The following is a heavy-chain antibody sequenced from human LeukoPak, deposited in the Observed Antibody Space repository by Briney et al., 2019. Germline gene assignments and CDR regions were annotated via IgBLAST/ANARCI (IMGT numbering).Heavy chain of an antibody. V-gene: IGHV3-30*04. Sequence: GGSLRLSCAASGFTFTSYTMNWVRQAPGKGLEWVALISYDGRNIYYADSVKGRFTISRDNSKNTLFLQMNTLRVDDTAVYYCARDFYRIVVVPHYFDYWGQGTPVTVSS. J-gene: IGHJ4*02. CDR1: GFTFTSYT. CDR2: ISYDGRNI. CDR3: ARDFYRIVVVPHYFDY. D-gene: IGHD3-22*01.